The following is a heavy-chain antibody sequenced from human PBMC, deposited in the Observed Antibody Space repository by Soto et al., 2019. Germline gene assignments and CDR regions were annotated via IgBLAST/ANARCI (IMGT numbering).Heavy chain of an antibody. CDR2: ISSSSSYT. J-gene: IGHJ6*02. V-gene: IGHV3-11*06. CDR3: ARAIVTAMVIRYYYYGMDV. CDR1: GFTFSDYY. D-gene: IGHD5-18*01. Sequence: GSLRLSCAASGFTFSDYYMSWIRQAPGKGLEWVSYISSSSSYTNYADSVKGRFTISRDNAKNSLYLQMNSLRAEDTAVYYCARAIVTAMVIRYYYYGMDVWGQGTTVTVSS.